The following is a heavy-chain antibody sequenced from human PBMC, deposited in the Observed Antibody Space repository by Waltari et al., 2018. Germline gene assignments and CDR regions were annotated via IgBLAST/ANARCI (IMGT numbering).Heavy chain of an antibody. CDR3: ARYGEVPPNYFFDF. D-gene: IGHD2-21*01. Sequence: QVPLHQWGPGPFQPSETLSLPCSASGDSFSGYFWGWLPQPPGKGLEWLGAIHYSGATNYRPSLKSRLSLSVDTTRKQFSMRLASVTAADTGMYFCARYGEVPPNYFFDFWGQGKLVTVSS. CDR1: GDSFSGYF. V-gene: IGHV4-34*01. J-gene: IGHJ4*01. CDR2: IHYSGAT.